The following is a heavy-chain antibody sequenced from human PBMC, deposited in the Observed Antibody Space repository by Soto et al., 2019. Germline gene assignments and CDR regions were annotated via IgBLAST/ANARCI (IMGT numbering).Heavy chain of an antibody. CDR3: ARGGYSYESYYYMDV. Sequence: QVQLVQSGAEVKKPGASVKVSCKASGYTFTSYYMHCVRQAPGQGLEWMGIINPSGGSTSYAQKFQGRVTMTRDTSTSTVYMELSSLRSEDTAVYYCARGGYSYESYYYMDVWGKGTTVTVSS. J-gene: IGHJ6*03. D-gene: IGHD5-18*01. CDR1: GYTFTSYY. CDR2: INPSGGST. V-gene: IGHV1-46*03.